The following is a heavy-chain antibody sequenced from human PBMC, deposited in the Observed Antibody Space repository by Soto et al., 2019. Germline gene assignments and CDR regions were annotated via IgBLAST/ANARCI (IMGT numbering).Heavy chain of an antibody. CDR1: GGSISSSSYY. D-gene: IGHD6-13*01. J-gene: IGHJ6*03. CDR3: SRHASSWYSYYYYYYMDV. CDR2: IYYSGST. V-gene: IGHV4-39*01. Sequence: SETLSLTCTVSGGSISSSSYYWGWIRQPPGKGLEWIGSIYYSGSTYYNPSLKSRVTISVDTSKNQFSLKLSSVTAADTAVYYCSRHASSWYSYYYYYYMDVWGKGTTVPVSS.